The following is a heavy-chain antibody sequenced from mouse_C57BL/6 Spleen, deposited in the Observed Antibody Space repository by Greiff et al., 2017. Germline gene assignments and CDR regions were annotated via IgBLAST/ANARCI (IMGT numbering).Heavy chain of an antibody. CDR3: ARNSLIYYGNLYAMDY. CDR2: IWTGGGT. D-gene: IGHD2-1*01. V-gene: IGHV2-9-1*01. Sequence: VKLVESGPGLVAPSQSLSITCTVSGFSLTSYAISWVRQPPGKGLEWLGVIWTGGGTNYNSALKSRLSISKDNSKSQVFLKMNSLHTDDTARYYCARNSLIYYGNLYAMDYWGQGTSVTVSS. J-gene: IGHJ4*01. CDR1: GFSLTSYA.